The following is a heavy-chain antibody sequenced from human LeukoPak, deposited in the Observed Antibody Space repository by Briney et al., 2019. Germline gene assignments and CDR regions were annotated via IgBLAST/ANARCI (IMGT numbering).Heavy chain of an antibody. V-gene: IGHV3-15*01. CDR2: IKRKTDGGTT. CDR3: TTETHCSSTSCYKGDY. CDR1: GFTFSNAW. D-gene: IGHD2-2*02. J-gene: IGHJ4*02. Sequence: PGGSLRLSCAASGFTFSNAWMSWVRQAPGKGLEWVGRIKRKTDGGTTDYAAPVKGRFTISRDDSKNTLYLQMNSLKAEDTAAYYCTTETHCSSTSCYKGDYWGQGTLVTVSS.